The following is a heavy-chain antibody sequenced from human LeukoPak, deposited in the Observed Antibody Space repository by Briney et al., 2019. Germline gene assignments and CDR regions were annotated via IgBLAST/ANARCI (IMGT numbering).Heavy chain of an antibody. CDR3: ARDSIPGYDSSGYMVAFDI. J-gene: IGHJ3*02. Sequence: GGSLRLSCAASGFTFSPYSMTWVRQAPGKGLEWVASIKQDGSDKYYVDSVKGRFTISRDNAKNSLYLQMNSLRAEDTAVYYCARDSIPGYDSSGYMVAFDIWGQGTMVTVSS. D-gene: IGHD3-22*01. CDR2: IKQDGSDK. CDR1: GFTFSPYS. V-gene: IGHV3-7*05.